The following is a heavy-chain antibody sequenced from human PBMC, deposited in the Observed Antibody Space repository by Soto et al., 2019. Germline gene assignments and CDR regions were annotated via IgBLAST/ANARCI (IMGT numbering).Heavy chain of an antibody. CDR2: IWYDGSNQ. CDR3: ARESSNFPTVTKDY. D-gene: IGHD4-17*01. J-gene: IGHJ4*02. V-gene: IGHV3-33*01. Sequence: PGGSLRLSCAASGFTFSHYGMHWVRQAPGKGLEWVAIIWYDGSNQYYADSVKGRFTISRDNSKNMLYLQMNSLRAEDTAVYYCARESSNFPTVTKDYWGQGTLVTVSS. CDR1: GFTFSHYG.